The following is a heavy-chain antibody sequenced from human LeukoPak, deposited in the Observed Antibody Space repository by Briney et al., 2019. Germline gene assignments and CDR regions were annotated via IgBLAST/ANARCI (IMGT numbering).Heavy chain of an antibody. CDR2: IYYSGST. J-gene: IGHJ4*02. D-gene: IGHD2-15*01. V-gene: IGHV4-39*01. Sequence: SETLSLTCTVSGGSISSNSYYWGWIRQPPGKGLEWIGSIYYSGSTYYNPSLKSRVTISADTSKNQFFLKLNSLTAADTAVYYCARLRSGVVAATDYWGQGTLVTVSS. CDR1: GGSISSNSYY. CDR3: ARLRSGVVAATDY.